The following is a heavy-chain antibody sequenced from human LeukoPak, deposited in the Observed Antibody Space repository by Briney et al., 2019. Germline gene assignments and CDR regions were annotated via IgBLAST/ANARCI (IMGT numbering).Heavy chain of an antibody. CDR3: ARDRGPHSSSSFDY. D-gene: IGHD6-6*01. CDR2: ISAYNGNT. J-gene: IGHJ4*02. CDR1: GYTFTSYG. V-gene: IGHV1-18*01. Sequence: ASVKVSCKASGYTFTSYGISWVRQAPGQGLEWMGWISAYNGNTNYAQKLQGRVTMTTDTSTSTAYMELRSLGSDDTAVYYCARDRGPHSSSSFDYWGQGTLVTVSS.